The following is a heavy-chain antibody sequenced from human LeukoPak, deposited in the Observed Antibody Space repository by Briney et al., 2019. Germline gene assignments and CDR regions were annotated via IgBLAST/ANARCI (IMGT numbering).Heavy chain of an antibody. J-gene: IGHJ4*02. CDR2: ISGSGGST. Sequence: PGGSLKLSCAASGFTFSSYAMSWVRQAPGKGLEWVSAISGSGGSTYYADSVKGRFTISRDNSKNTLYLQMNSLRAEDTAVYYCAKSQQIPNTFDYWGQGTLVTVSS. V-gene: IGHV3-23*01. CDR1: GFTFSSYA. D-gene: IGHD1-1*01. CDR3: AKSQQIPNTFDY.